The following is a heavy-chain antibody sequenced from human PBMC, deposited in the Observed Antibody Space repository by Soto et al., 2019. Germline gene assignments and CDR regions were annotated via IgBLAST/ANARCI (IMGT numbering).Heavy chain of an antibody. CDR1: GFTFSSYA. Sequence: GGSLRLSCAASGFTFSSYAMHWVRQAPGKGLEWVAVISYDGSNKYYADSVKGRFTISRDNSKNTLYLQMNSLRAEDTAVYYSARDTEYSSSWYGYYYYYGMDVWGQGTTVTVSS. J-gene: IGHJ6*02. CDR2: ISYDGSNK. CDR3: ARDTEYSSSWYGYYYYYGMDV. D-gene: IGHD6-13*01. V-gene: IGHV3-30-3*01.